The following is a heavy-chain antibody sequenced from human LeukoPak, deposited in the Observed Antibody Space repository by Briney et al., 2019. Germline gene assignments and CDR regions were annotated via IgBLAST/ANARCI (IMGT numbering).Heavy chain of an antibody. Sequence: PSGTLSLTCAVSGGSISSRNWWSWVRQPPGKGLEWIAEIHHSGSTNYNPSLKSRVTISVDKSKNQFSLKLSSVTAADTAAYYCARIRGFGADYYYYMDVWGKGTTVTVSS. CDR2: IHHSGST. CDR3: ARIRGFGADYYYYMDV. D-gene: IGHD3-10*01. V-gene: IGHV4-4*02. J-gene: IGHJ6*03. CDR1: GGSISSRNW.